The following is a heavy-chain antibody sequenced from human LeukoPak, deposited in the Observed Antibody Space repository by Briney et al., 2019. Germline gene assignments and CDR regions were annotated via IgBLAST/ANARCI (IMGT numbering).Heavy chain of an antibody. CDR2: ILNDGTNK. Sequence: PGGSLRLSCAASGFTFSTYAMHWVRQAPGKGLEWVASILNDGTNKNHVDSVKGRFTISRDNSKNTLFLQVDSLRPEDTAIYYCAQSWSAYYSYYMEVWGKGTTVTVSS. J-gene: IGHJ6*03. D-gene: IGHD3-3*01. CDR1: GFTFSTYA. CDR3: AQSWSAYYSYYMEV. V-gene: IGHV3-30*02.